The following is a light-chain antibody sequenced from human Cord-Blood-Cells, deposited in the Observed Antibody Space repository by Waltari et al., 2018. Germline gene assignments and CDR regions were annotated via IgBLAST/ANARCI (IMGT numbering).Light chain of an antibody. V-gene: IGLV2-23*01. J-gene: IGLJ2*01. CDR2: EGS. Sequence: SALTQPASVSGSPAQSLTISCTGPSSAVGSYNLVSWYQQHPGKAPKLMIYEGSKRPSGVSNRFSGSKSGNTASLTISGLQAEDEADYYCCSYAGSSTLVFGGGTKLTVL. CDR3: CSYAGSSTLV. CDR1: SSAVGSYNL.